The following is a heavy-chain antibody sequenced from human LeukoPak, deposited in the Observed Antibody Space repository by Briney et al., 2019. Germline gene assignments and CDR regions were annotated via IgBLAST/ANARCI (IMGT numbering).Heavy chain of an antibody. D-gene: IGHD2-2*01. CDR3: AGVCSSTSCYVDY. J-gene: IGHJ4*02. Sequence: SETLSLTCTVSGDSISSYYWGWIRQPPGKELEWIGSIYHSGSTYYNPSLKSRVTISVDTSKNQFSLKLSSVTAADTAVYYCAGVCSSTSCYVDYWGQGTLVTVSS. CDR1: GDSISSYY. CDR2: IYHSGST. V-gene: IGHV4-38-2*02.